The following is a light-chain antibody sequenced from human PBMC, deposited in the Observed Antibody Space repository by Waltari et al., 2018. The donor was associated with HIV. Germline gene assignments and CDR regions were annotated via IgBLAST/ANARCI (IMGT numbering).Light chain of an antibody. CDR2: DAS. CDR3: QQYENVPVT. V-gene: IGKV1-33*01. J-gene: IGKJ3*01. Sequence: DIQMTQSPSSLSASVGDRVTITCQASQDISSYLNWYQQKPGKAPKLLIYDASDLETGVPSRFSGSGSGTDFTFTISSLQPADIATYYCQQYENVPVTFGPGKSGDQ. CDR1: QDISSY.